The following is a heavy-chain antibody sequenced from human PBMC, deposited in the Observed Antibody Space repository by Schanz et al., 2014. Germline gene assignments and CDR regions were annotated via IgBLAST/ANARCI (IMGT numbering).Heavy chain of an antibody. D-gene: IGHD5-12*01. J-gene: IGHJ6*02. Sequence: QVQLVQSEAEVKKPGSSVKVSCKASGGTFNSYTINWVRQAPGQGLEWMGRIIPILGIANYAQKFQGRVTITRDTLASTAYMEVSSLRSEDTAVYFCARDLTVDTGYVVHYYYYGMDVWGQGTTVTVSS. V-gene: IGHV1-69*08. CDR2: IIPILGIA. CDR3: ARDLTVDTGYVVHYYYYGMDV. CDR1: GGTFNSYT.